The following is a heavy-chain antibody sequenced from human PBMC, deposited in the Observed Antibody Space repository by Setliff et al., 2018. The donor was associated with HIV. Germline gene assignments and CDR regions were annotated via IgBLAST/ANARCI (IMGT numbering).Heavy chain of an antibody. CDR1: DYSITSGYY. J-gene: IGHJ1*01. V-gene: IGHV4-38-2*01. Sequence: KPSETLSLTCGISDYSITSGYYWGWIRQPPGKGLEWIGSIYRSGSTYDNPSLKSRVTISFDTSKNQFSLILTSVTAADTAVYYCATQGLTVPIPGGYFQHWGPGIQVTVSS. CDR3: ATQGLTVPIPGGYFQH. CDR2: IYRSGST. D-gene: IGHD2-21*02.